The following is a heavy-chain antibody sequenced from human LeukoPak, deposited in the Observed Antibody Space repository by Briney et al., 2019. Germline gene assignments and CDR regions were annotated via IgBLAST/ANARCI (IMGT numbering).Heavy chain of an antibody. D-gene: IGHD6-19*01. J-gene: IGHJ4*02. V-gene: IGHV4-4*08. CDR3: ARRPYTSGWYYYFDY. CDR1: GGSMFSYY. CDR2: VYSNGMT. Sequence: AETLSLTCSVSGGSMFSYYWNWIRQSPGKGLEWIGFVYSNGMTTYNPSLRSRVTISVDTSKNQFSLRLSSVTAADTAVYYCARRPYTSGWYYYFDYWGQGTLVTVSS.